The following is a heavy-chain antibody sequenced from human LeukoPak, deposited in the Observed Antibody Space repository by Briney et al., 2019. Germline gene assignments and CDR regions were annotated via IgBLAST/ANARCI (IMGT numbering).Heavy chain of an antibody. J-gene: IGHJ3*02. CDR1: GFTFSTYA. Sequence: GGSLRLSCAASGFTFSTYAMSWVRQAPGKGLVWVSRINSDGSSTSYADSVKGRFTISRDNAKNTLYVQMNSLRAEDTAVYYCSTGSGHAFDIWGRGTMVTVSS. CDR2: INSDGSST. V-gene: IGHV3-74*01. CDR3: STGSGHAFDI. D-gene: IGHD3-10*01.